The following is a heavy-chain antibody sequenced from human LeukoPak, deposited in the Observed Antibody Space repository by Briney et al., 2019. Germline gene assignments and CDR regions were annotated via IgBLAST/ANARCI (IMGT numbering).Heavy chain of an antibody. CDR1: GVSIINNNYY. CDR3: AGHKYYNFGGSFIWFDP. Sequence: SETLSLTCFVSGVSIINNNYYWAWIRQPPGKGLEWIGSVYHSGSTSYNPSLKSRVTMSVDTSKNHFTLKLNSVTAADTAVYSCAGHKYYNFGGSFIWFDPWGQGILVTVSS. V-gene: IGHV4-39*01. CDR2: VYHSGST. J-gene: IGHJ5*02. D-gene: IGHD3-3*01.